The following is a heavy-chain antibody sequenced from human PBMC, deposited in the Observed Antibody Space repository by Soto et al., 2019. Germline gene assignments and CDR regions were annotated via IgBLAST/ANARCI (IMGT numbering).Heavy chain of an antibody. J-gene: IGHJ6*02. CDR3: AWGGSVSTAPDPYYYYGMDV. D-gene: IGHD3-10*01. CDR2: IIPIFGTA. V-gene: IGHV1-69*01. Sequence: QVQLVQSGAEVKKPGSSVKVSCKASGGTFSSYAISWVRQAPGQGLEWMGGIIPIFGTANYAQKFQGRVTITADESTSTAYMELSSLRSEDTAVYYCAWGGSVSTAPDPYYYYGMDVWGQGTTVTVSS. CDR1: GGTFSSYA.